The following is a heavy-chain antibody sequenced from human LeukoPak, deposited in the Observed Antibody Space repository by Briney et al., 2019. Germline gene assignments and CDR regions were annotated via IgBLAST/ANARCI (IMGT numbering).Heavy chain of an antibody. V-gene: IGHV3-48*01. CDR2: IDTSSSTI. CDR1: GSTFSDFP. J-gene: IGHJ4*02. CDR3: ARDQRGLQRDY. D-gene: IGHD4-17*01. Sequence: GGSLRLSCVASGSTFSDFPMNWVRQAPGKGLEWVSYIDTSSSTIHYADSVKGRFTISRDNAENSLYLQLNSLRADDTAVYYCARDQRGLQRDYWGQGTLVTVSS.